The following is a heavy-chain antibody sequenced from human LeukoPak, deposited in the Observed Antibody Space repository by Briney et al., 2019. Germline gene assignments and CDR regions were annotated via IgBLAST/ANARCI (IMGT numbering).Heavy chain of an antibody. CDR1: GFTVSSNY. V-gene: IGHV3-66*01. D-gene: IGHD3-9*01. J-gene: IGHJ4*02. CDR2: IYSGGST. Sequence: GGSLRLSCAASGFTVSSNYMSWVRQAPGKGLEWVSVIYSGGSTYYADSVKGRFTISRDNSKNTLYLQMNSLRAEDTAVYYCARENTGDLRYFDWLFACWGQGTLVTVSS. CDR3: ARENTGDLRYFDWLFAC.